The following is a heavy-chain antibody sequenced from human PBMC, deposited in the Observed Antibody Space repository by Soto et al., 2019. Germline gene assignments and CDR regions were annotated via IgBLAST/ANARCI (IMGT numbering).Heavy chain of an antibody. CDR1: GFTFSNAW. CDR2: IKSKTDGGTT. D-gene: IGHD2-15*01. Sequence: GGSLRLSCAASGFTFSNAWMSWVRQAPGKGLEWVGRIKSKTDGGTTDYAAPVKGRFTISRDDSKNTLYLQMNSLKTEDTAVYYCTTHGYWSGGSCCNMTFDYWGQGTLVTVSS. CDR3: TTHGYWSGGSCCNMTFDY. V-gene: IGHV3-15*01. J-gene: IGHJ4*02.